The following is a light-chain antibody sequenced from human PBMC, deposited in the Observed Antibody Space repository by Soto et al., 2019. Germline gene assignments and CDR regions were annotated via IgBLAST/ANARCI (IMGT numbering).Light chain of an antibody. CDR1: SSNIGHNF. CDR3: GSWDTSLGAGRV. CDR2: DND. J-gene: IGLJ3*02. Sequence: QSVLTQPPSVSSAPGQTVTIACSGSSSNIGHNFVSWYQQLPGAAPQRIIYDNDKRPSGIPDRFSGSKSGASATLAITGLQTGDEADYYCGSWDTSLGAGRVFGGGTKLTFL. V-gene: IGLV1-51*01.